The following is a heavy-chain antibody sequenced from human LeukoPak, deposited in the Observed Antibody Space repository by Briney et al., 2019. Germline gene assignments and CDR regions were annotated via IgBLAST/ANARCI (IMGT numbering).Heavy chain of an antibody. Sequence: TLSLTCTVAGGSISSGGYYWSWIRQHPGKGLEWIGYIYYSGSNYYNPSLKSRVTISVDTAKNQFSLKLSSVTAADTAVYYCARIGYSGSGTYGMDVWGQGATVTVSS. CDR1: GGSISSGGYY. CDR2: IYYSGSN. J-gene: IGHJ6*02. D-gene: IGHD3-10*01. CDR3: ARIGYSGSGTYGMDV. V-gene: IGHV4-31*03.